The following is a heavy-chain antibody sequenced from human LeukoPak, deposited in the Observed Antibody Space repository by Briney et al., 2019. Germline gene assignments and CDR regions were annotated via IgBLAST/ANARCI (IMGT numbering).Heavy chain of an antibody. J-gene: IGHJ4*02. CDR1: GESFSGYY. CDR2: INHSGST. CDR3: ARGGSVYDILDPIDC. V-gene: IGHV4-34*01. Sequence: AETLSLTCAVYGESFSGYYWSWIRQPPGKGLEWIGEINHSGSTNYNPSLKSRVTISVDTSKNQFSLKLSSVTAADTAVYYCARGGSVYDILDPIDCWGQGTLVTVSS. D-gene: IGHD3-9*01.